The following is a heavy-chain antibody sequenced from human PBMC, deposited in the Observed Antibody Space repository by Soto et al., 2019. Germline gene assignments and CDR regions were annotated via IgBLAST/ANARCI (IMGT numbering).Heavy chain of an antibody. CDR1: GFTFGDYA. J-gene: IGHJ4*02. CDR2: IRSKAYGGTT. V-gene: IGHV3-49*03. D-gene: IGHD3-22*01. CDR3: TRDATAYYYDSSTN. Sequence: GGSLRLSCTASGFTFGDYAMSWFRQAPGKGLEWVGFIRSKAYGGTTEYAASVKGRFTISRDDSKSIAYLQMNSLKTEDTAVYYCTRDATAYYYDSSTNWGQGTLVTVSS.